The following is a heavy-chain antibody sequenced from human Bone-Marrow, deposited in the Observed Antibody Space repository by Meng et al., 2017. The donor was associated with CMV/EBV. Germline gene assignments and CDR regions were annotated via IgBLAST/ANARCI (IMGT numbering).Heavy chain of an antibody. Sequence: GGSLRLSCAASGFTFSSFSMNWVRQAPGKGLEWVSSISSSSSYIYYADSVKGRFTISRDNAKNSLYLQMNSLRAEDTAVYYCERDRGYSYGYRAFDIWGQGTMVTVSS. CDR3: ERDRGYSYGYRAFDI. CDR2: ISSSSSYI. CDR1: GFTFSSFS. D-gene: IGHD5-18*01. J-gene: IGHJ3*02. V-gene: IGHV3-21*01.